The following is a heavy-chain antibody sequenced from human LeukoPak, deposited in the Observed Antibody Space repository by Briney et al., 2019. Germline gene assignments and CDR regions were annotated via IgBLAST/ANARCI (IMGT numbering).Heavy chain of an antibody. J-gene: IGHJ6*02. Sequence: GGSLRLSCAASGFTFSSYAMSWVRQAPGKGLEWVSAISGSGGSTYYADSVKGRFTISRDNSKNTLYLQMHSLRAEDTAVYSCAKDVQSTPYYYYGMDVWGQGTTVTVSS. CDR2: ISGSGGST. CDR3: AKDVQSTPYYYYGMDV. CDR1: GFTFSSYA. D-gene: IGHD2-15*01. V-gene: IGHV3-23*01.